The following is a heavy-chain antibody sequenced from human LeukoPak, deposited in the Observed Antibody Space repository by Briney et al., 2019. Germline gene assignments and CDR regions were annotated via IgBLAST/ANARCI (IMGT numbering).Heavy chain of an antibody. V-gene: IGHV3-21*01. CDR2: ISSSSCYI. CDR3: ARDGAHYNHYFDY. CDR1: GFTFSSYS. J-gene: IGHJ4*02. Sequence: KPGGSLRLSCAASGFTFSSYSMNWVRQAPGKGLEWVSSISSSSCYIYYADSVKGRFTISRDNAKNSLYLQMNSLRAEDTAVYYCARDGAHYNHYFDYWGQGTLVTVSS. D-gene: IGHD1-1*01.